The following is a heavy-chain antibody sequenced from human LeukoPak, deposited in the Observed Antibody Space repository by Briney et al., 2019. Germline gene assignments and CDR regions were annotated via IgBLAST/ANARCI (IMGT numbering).Heavy chain of an antibody. CDR2: ISGSGGVT. D-gene: IGHD3-10*01. V-gene: IGHV3-23*01. CDR3: ARLAVRGVIRRSYYYNMDV. J-gene: IGHJ6*03. Sequence: GGSLRLSCAASRFTFSSYAMSWVRQAPGKGLEWVSAISGSGGVTYYADSVKGRFTISRDNSNNTLYLQMNSLRAEDTALYYCARLAVRGVIRRSYYYNMDVWGKGTTVTVSS. CDR1: RFTFSSYA.